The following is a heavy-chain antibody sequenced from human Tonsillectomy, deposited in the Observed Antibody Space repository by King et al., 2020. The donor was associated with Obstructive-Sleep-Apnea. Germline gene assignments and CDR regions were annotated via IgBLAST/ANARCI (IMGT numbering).Heavy chain of an antibody. CDR2: IIPIFGTA. CDR3: ARDLDEIVVVAPANYQYYGMDV. V-gene: IGHV1-69*01. J-gene: IGHJ6*02. D-gene: IGHD2-2*01. Sequence: QLVQSGAEVKKPGSSVKVSCKASGGTFSSYAFSWVRQAPGQGLEWMGGIIPIFGTANYAQKFQGRVTITADESTSTAYMELSSLRSEDTAVYYCARDLDEIVVVAPANYQYYGMDVWGQGTTVTVSS. CDR1: GGTFSSYA.